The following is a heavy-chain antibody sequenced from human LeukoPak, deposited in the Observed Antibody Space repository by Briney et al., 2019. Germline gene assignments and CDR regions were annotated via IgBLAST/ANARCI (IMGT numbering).Heavy chain of an antibody. CDR1: GFTLSNYW. Sequence: RGSLRLSCAASGFTLSNYWMSWVRQASGKGLEWVANIKQDGSEKYYVDSVKGRLTISRDNAKNSLYLQMNSLRAEDTAVYYCARSRYCTNGICSYFDYWGQGTLVTVSS. CDR2: IKQDGSEK. D-gene: IGHD2-8*01. J-gene: IGHJ4*02. CDR3: ARSRYCTNGICSYFDY. V-gene: IGHV3-7*03.